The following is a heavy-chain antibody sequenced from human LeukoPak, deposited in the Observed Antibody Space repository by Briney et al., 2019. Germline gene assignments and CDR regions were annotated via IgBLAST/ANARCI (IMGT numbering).Heavy chain of an antibody. CDR1: GYTFTSYG. Sequence: GASVKVSCKASGYTFTSYGISWVRQPPAQGLEWMGWISAYNGNTNYEQKPQGRVTMTTDTSTSTAYMELRSLRSDDTAVYYCAREVSPAEPRDYWGQGTLVTVSS. J-gene: IGHJ4*02. D-gene: IGHD1-14*01. V-gene: IGHV1-18*01. CDR2: ISAYNGNT. CDR3: AREVSPAEPRDY.